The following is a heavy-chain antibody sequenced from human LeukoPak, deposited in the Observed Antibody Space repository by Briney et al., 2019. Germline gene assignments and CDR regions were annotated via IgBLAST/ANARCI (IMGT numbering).Heavy chain of an antibody. CDR2: INSDGSST. Sequence: PGGSLRLSCAASGFTFSSYWMHWVRQAPGKGLVWVSRINSDGSSTTYADSVKGRFTISRDNSKNTLYLQMNSLRAEDTAVYYCAREDVGQQDYGGNPPQVYWGQGTLVTVSS. D-gene: IGHD4-23*01. V-gene: IGHV3-74*01. CDR1: GFTFSSYW. J-gene: IGHJ4*02. CDR3: AREDVGQQDYGGNPPQVY.